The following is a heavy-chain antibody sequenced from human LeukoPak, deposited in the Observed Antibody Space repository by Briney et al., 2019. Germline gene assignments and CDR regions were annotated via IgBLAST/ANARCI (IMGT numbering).Heavy chain of an antibody. CDR3: VRDRDSTGYYDY. J-gene: IGHJ4*02. V-gene: IGHV3-21*01. D-gene: IGHD3-22*01. CDR1: GFTFSSYS. CDR2: ISSSSSYI. Sequence: PGGSLRLSCAASGFTFSSYSMNWVRQAPGKGLEWVSSISSSSSYIYYADSVKGRFTISRDNAKNSLYLQMNSLRAEDTAVYYCVRDRDSTGYYDYWGQGTLVTVSS.